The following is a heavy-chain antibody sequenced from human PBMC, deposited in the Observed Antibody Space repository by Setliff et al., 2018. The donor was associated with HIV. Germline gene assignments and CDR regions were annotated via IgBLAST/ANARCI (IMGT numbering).Heavy chain of an antibody. D-gene: IGHD3-3*01. CDR2: IWYDGRNA. CDR3: AKDRSEITIFGVIISH. CDR1: GFTFDSYA. J-gene: IGHJ4*02. Sequence: GGSLRLSCAASGFTFDSYAMPWVRQAPGKGLEWVAVIWYDGRNAYYADSVKGRFTISRDNSKTTLYLQMNSLRAEDTAVYYCAKDRSEITIFGVIISHWGQGSLVTVS. V-gene: IGHV3-33*06.